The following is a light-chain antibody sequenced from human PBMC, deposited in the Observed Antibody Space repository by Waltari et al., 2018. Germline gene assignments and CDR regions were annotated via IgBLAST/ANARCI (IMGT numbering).Light chain of an antibody. Sequence: SYELTQPPSVSVSPGQTASITCSGDILGNKYASWYQQKPGQSPLLVIYQDTKRPSEILERFSGSKSANAATRTSTGTQAMDVADYYCQALGTGAWVFGGGTKLTVL. J-gene: IGLJ3*02. CDR3: QALGTGAWV. V-gene: IGLV3-1*01. CDR1: ILGNKY. CDR2: QDT.